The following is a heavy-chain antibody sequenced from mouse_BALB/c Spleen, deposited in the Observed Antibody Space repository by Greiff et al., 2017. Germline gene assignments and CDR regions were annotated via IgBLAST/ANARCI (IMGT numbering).Heavy chain of an antibody. J-gene: IGHJ4*01. D-gene: IGHD2-2*01. V-gene: IGHV7-3*02. Sequence: DVQLQESGGGLVQPGGSLRLSCATSGFTFTDYYMSWVRQPPGKALEWLGFIRNKANGYTTEYSASVKGRFTISRDNSQSILYLQMNTLRAEDSATYYCARDKGYGYAYAMDYWGQGTSVTVSS. CDR1: GFTFTDYY. CDR3: ARDKGYGYAYAMDY. CDR2: IRNKANGYTT.